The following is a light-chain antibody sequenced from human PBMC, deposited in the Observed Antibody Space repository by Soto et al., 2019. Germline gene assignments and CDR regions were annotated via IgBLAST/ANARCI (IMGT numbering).Light chain of an antibody. CDR2: DND. CDR3: GAWDSSLSVVM. V-gene: IGLV1-51*01. J-gene: IGLJ3*02. CDR1: SSNIGNNY. Sequence: QSVLTQPPSVSAAPGQRVTISCSGSSSNIGNNYVSWYQHLPGTAPKLLIYDNDRRPSGILDRFSASKSDTSATLDITGLQTGDEADYYCGAWDSSLSVVMFGGGTKLTVL.